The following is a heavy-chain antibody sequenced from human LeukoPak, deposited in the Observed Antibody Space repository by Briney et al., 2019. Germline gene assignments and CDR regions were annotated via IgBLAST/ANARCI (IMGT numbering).Heavy chain of an antibody. CDR1: GGSFSGYY. J-gene: IGHJ6*03. CDR2: INHSGST. Sequence: PSETLSLTCAVYGGSFSGYYWSWIRQSPGKGLEWIGEINHSGSTNYIPSLKSRLTISIDTSKSQFSLKLSSVTAADTAIYYCARPHVSGGNYYYMDVWGKGTTVTVSS. V-gene: IGHV4-34*01. D-gene: IGHD2-15*01. CDR3: ARPHVSGGNYYYMDV.